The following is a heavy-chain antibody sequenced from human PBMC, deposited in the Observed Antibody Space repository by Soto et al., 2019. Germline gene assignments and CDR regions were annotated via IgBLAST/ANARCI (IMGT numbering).Heavy chain of an antibody. CDR2: IYYSGST. D-gene: IGHD3-16*02. V-gene: IGHV4-39*01. CDR1: GGSISSSSYY. CDR3: ARHMGHYDYVWGSYRPIFDY. Sequence: SETLSLTCTVSGGSISSSSYYWGWIRQPPGKGLEWIGSIYYSGSTYYNTSLKSRVTISVDTSKNQFSLKLSSVTAADTAVYYCARHMGHYDYVWGSYRPIFDYWGQGTLVTVSS. J-gene: IGHJ4*02.